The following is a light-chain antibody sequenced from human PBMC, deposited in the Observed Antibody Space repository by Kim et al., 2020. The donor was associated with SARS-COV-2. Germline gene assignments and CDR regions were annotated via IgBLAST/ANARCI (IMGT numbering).Light chain of an antibody. CDR3: QQSYSSPRT. V-gene: IGKV3-20*01. CDR1: RRGSSRY. J-gene: IGKJ5*01. Sequence: SAGEGTLPPARPGRRGSSRYFAWYPQKPGQAPTLLIYGASSMQTGVPGRFSGSGSGTDFTLTISRLQPEDFAMYYCQQSYSSPRTFGQGTRLEIK. CDR2: GAS.